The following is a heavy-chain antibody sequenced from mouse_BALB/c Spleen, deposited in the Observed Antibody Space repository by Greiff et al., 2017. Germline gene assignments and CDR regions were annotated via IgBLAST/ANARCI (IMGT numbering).Heavy chain of an antibody. CDR1: GFSLTSYG. V-gene: IGHV2-9*02. CDR3: AREAYYRYDDAMDY. CDR2: IWAGGST. D-gene: IGHD2-14*01. J-gene: IGHJ4*01. Sequence: QVQLKESGPGLVAPSQSLSITCTVSGFSLTSYGVHWVRQPPGKGLEWLGVIWAGGSTNYNSALMSRLSISKDNSKSQVFLKMNSLQTDDTAMYYCAREAYYRYDDAMDYWGQGTSVTVSS.